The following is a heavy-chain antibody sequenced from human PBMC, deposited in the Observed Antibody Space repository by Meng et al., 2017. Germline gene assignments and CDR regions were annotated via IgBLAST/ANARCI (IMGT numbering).Heavy chain of an antibody. V-gene: IGHV1-3*01. CDR1: GYTFTSYA. CDR3: ARNAYIAVAGTEMDY. D-gene: IGHD6-19*01. Sequence: QAELAESGAEVKKPGASVKVSCKASGYTFTSYAMHWVRQAPGQRLEWMGWINAGNGNTKYSQKFQGRVTITRDTSASTAYMELSSLRSEDTAVYYCARNAYIAVAGTEMDYWGQGTLVTVSS. CDR2: INAGNGNT. J-gene: IGHJ4*02.